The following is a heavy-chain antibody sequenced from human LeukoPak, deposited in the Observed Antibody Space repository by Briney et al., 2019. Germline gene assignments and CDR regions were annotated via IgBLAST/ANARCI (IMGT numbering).Heavy chain of an antibody. CDR1: GFTFSSYA. V-gene: IGHV3-23*01. CDR2: ISASGGST. D-gene: IGHD3-22*01. Sequence: PGGSLRLSCAASGFTFSSYAMSWVRQAPGKGLEWVSAISASGGSTYYGDSVKGRFTISRDNSKNTLYLQMNSLRAEDTAEYYCAKDRGSSGFSPDFDYWGQGTLVTVSS. CDR3: AKDRGSSGFSPDFDY. J-gene: IGHJ4*02.